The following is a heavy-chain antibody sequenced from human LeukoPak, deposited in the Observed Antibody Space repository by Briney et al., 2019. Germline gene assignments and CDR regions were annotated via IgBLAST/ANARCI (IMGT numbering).Heavy chain of an antibody. V-gene: IGHV4-61*02. CDR2: IYTSGST. D-gene: IGHD3-10*01. CDR1: GGSISSGSYY. CDR3: ARDHVVRGVYSI. J-gene: IGHJ4*02. Sequence: PSETLSLTCTVSGGSISSGSYYWSWTRQPAGRGLEWIGRIYTSGSTNYNPSLKSRVTISVDTSKNQFSLKLSSVTAADTAVYYCARDHVVRGVYSIWGQGTLVTVSS.